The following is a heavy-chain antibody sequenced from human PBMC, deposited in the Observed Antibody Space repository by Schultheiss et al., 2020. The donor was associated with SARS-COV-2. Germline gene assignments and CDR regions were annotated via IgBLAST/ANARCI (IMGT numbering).Heavy chain of an antibody. J-gene: IGHJ6*02. Sequence: ASVKVSCKASGYTFTGYYMYWVRQAPGQGLEWMGWINPNSGGTNYAQKFQGWVTITRDTSISTAYMELSRLRSDDTAVYYCAREHPFWSGYSDYYGMDVWGQGTTVTVSS. CDR3: AREHPFWSGYSDYYGMDV. CDR2: INPNSGGT. CDR1: GYTFTGYY. V-gene: IGHV1-2*04. D-gene: IGHD3-3*01.